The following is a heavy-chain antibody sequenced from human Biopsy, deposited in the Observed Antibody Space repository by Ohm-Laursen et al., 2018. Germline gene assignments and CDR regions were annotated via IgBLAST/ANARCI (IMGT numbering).Heavy chain of an antibody. CDR1: GYTFTAYG. J-gene: IGHJ3*02. CDR3: ARDPGYDFWSGSDPFDI. CDR2: ISTYNDDT. Sequence: ASVKVSCKASGYTFTAYGISWVRQAPGQGLEWMGWISTYNDDTSIAQKFQGRVSMTTDTSTRTAYMELRSLRSGDTAIYFCARDPGYDFWSGSDPFDIWGQGTLVTVS. V-gene: IGHV1-18*04. D-gene: IGHD3-3*01.